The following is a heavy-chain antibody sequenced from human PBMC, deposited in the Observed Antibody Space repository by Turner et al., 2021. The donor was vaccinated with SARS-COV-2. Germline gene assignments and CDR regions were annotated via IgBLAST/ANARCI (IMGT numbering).Heavy chain of an antibody. Sequence: QVQLVQSGAEVKKPGASVKVTCKVSGYTLIELSMHWVRQAPGKGLEWMGGVDPEDGETIYAQKFQGRVTMNEETSTDTAYMELSSLRSEDTAVYYCATAPANYYDSSGSKGFYYYYYGMDVWGQGTTVTVSS. J-gene: IGHJ6*02. D-gene: IGHD3-22*01. CDR3: ATAPANYYDSSGSKGFYYYYYGMDV. CDR1: GYTLIELS. CDR2: VDPEDGET. V-gene: IGHV1-24*01.